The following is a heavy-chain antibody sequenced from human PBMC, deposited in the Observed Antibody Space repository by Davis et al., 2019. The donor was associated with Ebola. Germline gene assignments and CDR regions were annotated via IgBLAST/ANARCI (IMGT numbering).Heavy chain of an antibody. V-gene: IGHV4-59*12. CDR2: IHYSGST. CDR3: ARGGFWSGYYSSSYWFDP. CDR1: GGSISSYY. J-gene: IGHJ5*02. Sequence: PSETLSLTCTVSGGSISSYYWSWIRQPPGKGLEWIGYIHYSGSTNYNPSLKSRVTISVDTSKNQFSLKLSSVTAADTAVYYCARGGFWSGYYSSSYWFDPWGQGTLVTVSS. D-gene: IGHD3-3*01.